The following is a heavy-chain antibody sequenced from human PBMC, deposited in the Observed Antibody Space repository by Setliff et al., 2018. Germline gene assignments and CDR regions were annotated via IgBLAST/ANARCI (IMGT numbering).Heavy chain of an antibody. Sequence: PSETLSLTCTVSGGSISSGSYYWSWIRQPAGKGLEWIGRIYTSGSTNYNPSLKNRVTISVDTSKNQFSLKLSSVTAADTAVYYCARHPHYDSSGYRDYWGQGTLVTVS. CDR3: ARHPHYDSSGYRDY. D-gene: IGHD3-22*01. CDR2: IYTSGST. J-gene: IGHJ4*02. V-gene: IGHV4-61*02. CDR1: GGSISSGSYY.